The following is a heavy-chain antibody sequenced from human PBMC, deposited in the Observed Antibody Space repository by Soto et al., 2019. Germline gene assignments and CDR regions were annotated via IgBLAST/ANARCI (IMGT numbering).Heavy chain of an antibody. Sequence: PSETLSLTCTVSGGSISSGDYYWSWIRQPPGKGLEWIGYIYYSGSTYYNPSLKSRVTISVDTSKNQFSLKLSSVTAADTAVYYCARGEIDSSGYYYVLWGQGTLVTVSS. V-gene: IGHV4-30-4*01. D-gene: IGHD3-22*01. CDR2: IYYSGST. CDR1: GGSISSGDYY. J-gene: IGHJ4*02. CDR3: ARGEIDSSGYYYVL.